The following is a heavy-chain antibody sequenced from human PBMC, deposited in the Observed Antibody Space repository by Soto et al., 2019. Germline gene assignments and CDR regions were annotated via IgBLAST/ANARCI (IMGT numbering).Heavy chain of an antibody. CDR3: ARDLVSGSDFWRAYNGGYFDY. D-gene: IGHD3-3*01. CDR2: ISPYNGNT. Sequence: QVQLVQSGAEVKRPGASVKVSCKASGYTFRNYGITWVRQAPGQGLEWMAWISPYNGNTNYAQDLQGRVTMTTDTSTSTAYLELRSLTSEDTAMSYCARDLVSGSDFWRAYNGGYFDYWGQGTLVTVSS. V-gene: IGHV1-18*01. CDR1: GYTFRNYG. J-gene: IGHJ4*02.